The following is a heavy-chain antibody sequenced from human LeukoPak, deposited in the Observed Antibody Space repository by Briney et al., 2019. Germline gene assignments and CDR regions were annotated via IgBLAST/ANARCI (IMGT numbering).Heavy chain of an antibody. J-gene: IGHJ5*02. CDR3: VRVLRSGSYHNWFDP. CDR2: INHSGST. V-gene: IGHV4-34*01. D-gene: IGHD3-10*01. Sequence: SETLSLTCAVYGGSFSGYYWSWIRQPPGKGLEWIGEINHSGSTNYNPSLKSRVTISVDTSKNQFSLKLSSVTAADTAVYYCVRVLRSGSYHNWFDPWGQGTLVTVSS. CDR1: GGSFSGYY.